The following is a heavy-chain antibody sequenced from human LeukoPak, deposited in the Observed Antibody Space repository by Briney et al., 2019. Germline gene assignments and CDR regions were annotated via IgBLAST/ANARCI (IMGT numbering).Heavy chain of an antibody. D-gene: IGHD3-16*01. Sequence: ASVKVSCKASGYTFTSYDINWVRQATGQGLEWMGWMNPNSGNTGYAQKFQGRVTMTRNTSISTAYMEVSSLRSEDTAVYYCARGRGKGRGYDYVWRWVDYLGQGALVTVCS. J-gene: IGHJ4*02. CDR3: ARGRGKGRGYDYVWRWVDY. V-gene: IGHV1-8*01. CDR1: GYTFTSYD. CDR2: MNPNSGNT.